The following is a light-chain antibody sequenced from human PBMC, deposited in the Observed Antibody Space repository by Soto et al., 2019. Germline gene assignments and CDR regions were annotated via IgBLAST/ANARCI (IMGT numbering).Light chain of an antibody. CDR1: QRVYSN. V-gene: IGKV3-15*01. Sequence: EIVMTQSPATLYVSPGERATLSCRASQRVYSNLAWYQQKPGQAPRLLIYGTSTRATGIPARFSGSGSGTEFSLTISSLQSEDFAVYYCQQYNNWHLTFGGGTKVEIK. J-gene: IGKJ4*01. CDR3: QQYNNWHLT. CDR2: GTS.